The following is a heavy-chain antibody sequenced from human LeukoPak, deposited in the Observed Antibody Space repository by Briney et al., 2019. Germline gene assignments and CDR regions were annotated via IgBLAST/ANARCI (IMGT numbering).Heavy chain of an antibody. Sequence: PSETLSLTCTVSGGSISSYYWSWIRQPPGKGLKWIGYIYYSGSTNYNPSLKSRVTISVDTSKNQFSLKLSSVTAADTAVYYCARASSGWSRYWFDPWGQGTLVTVSS. CDR2: IYYSGST. CDR1: GGSISSYY. CDR3: ARASSGWSRYWFDP. V-gene: IGHV4-59*01. D-gene: IGHD6-19*01. J-gene: IGHJ5*02.